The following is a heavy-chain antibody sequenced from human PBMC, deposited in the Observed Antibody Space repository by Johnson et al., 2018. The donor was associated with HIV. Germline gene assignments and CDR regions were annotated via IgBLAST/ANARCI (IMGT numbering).Heavy chain of an antibody. CDR3: ARESSAGEYSYGII. CDR1: GFTVTTKY. J-gene: IGHJ3*02. D-gene: IGHD5-18*01. Sequence: VQLVESGGGLVQPGGSLRLSCAASGFTVTTKYMSWVRQAPGKGLEWVSVIYRGGSTYYADSVKGRFTISRDNSKNTLYHQMNSLKAEDTAVYYCARESSAGEYSYGIIWGQGTMVTVSS. V-gene: IGHV3-66*02. CDR2: IYRGGST.